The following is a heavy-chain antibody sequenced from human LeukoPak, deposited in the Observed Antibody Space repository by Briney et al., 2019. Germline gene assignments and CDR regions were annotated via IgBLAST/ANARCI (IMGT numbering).Heavy chain of an antibody. CDR1: GFTFDDYA. D-gene: IGHD2-2*01. J-gene: IGHJ4*02. CDR3: AKVKGGYCSSTSCYGGLFDY. V-gene: IGHV3-43*02. Sequence: PGGSLRLSCAVSGFTFDDYAMHWVRQAPGKGLGWVSLISGDGGSTYYADSVKGRFTISRDNSKNSLYLQMNSLRTEDTALYYCAKVKGGYCSSTSCYGGLFDYWGQGTLVTVSS. CDR2: ISGDGGST.